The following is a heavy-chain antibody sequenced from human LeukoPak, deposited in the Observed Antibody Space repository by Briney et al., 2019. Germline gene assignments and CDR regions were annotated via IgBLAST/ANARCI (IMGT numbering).Heavy chain of an antibody. J-gene: IGHJ4*02. V-gene: IGHV3-7*01. Sequence: PGGSLRLSCAASGFTFSSYWMSWVRQAPGKGLEWVANIKQDGSEKYYVDSVKGRFTISRDNAKNSLYLQMNSLRAEDTAVYYCARGPKAHSGYAMGGFDYWGQGTLVTVSS. CDR2: IKQDGSEK. CDR3: ARGPKAHSGYAMGGFDY. D-gene: IGHD5-12*01. CDR1: GFTFSSYW.